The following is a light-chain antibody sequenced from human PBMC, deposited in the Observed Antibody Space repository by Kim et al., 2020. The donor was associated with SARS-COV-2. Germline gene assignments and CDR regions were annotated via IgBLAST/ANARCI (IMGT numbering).Light chain of an antibody. CDR2: DAS. V-gene: IGKV3-11*01. J-gene: IGKJ4*01. CDR1: QSITSY. CDR3: QQRSTWPLT. Sequence: LSPGERATPSCRANQSITSYLAWYQQKPGQAPRLLIYDASNRATGIPARFSGSGSGTDFTLAISSLEPEDFAVYYCQQRSTWPLTFGGGTKVDIK.